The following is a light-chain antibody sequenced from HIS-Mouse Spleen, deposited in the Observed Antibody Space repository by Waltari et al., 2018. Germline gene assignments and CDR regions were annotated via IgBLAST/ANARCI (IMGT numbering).Light chain of an antibody. V-gene: IGLV3-10*01. CDR3: YSTDSSGNHRV. Sequence: SYELTQPPSVSVSPGQTARITCSGSALPKKYAYWYQQKSGQAPVLVIYEDSKRPSGIPERFSGSSSGTMATLTISGAQVEDEAEYYCYSTDSSGNHRVFGGGTKLTVL. CDR1: ALPKKY. CDR2: EDS. J-gene: IGLJ2*01.